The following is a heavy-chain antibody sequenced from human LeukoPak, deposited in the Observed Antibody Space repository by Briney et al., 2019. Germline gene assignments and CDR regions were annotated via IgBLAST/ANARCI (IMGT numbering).Heavy chain of an antibody. V-gene: IGHV3-53*01. D-gene: IGHD6-19*01. CDR1: GFTVSNNY. CDR3: ARVRSDTSGWYHFDY. J-gene: IGHJ4*02. CDR2: IYGGGST. Sequence: GGSLRLSCAASGFTVSNNYMSWVRQAPGKGLEWAPIIYGGGSTYYADSVKGRFTISRDNSKNTLYLQMNSLRPEDTAVYHCARVRSDTSGWYHFDYWGQGTLVTVSS.